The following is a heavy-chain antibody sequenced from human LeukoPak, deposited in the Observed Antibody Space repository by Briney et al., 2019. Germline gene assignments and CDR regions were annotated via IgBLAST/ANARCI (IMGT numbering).Heavy chain of an antibody. CDR2: IIPIFGTA. V-gene: IGHV1-69*05. CDR3: ASDGYDSSGYYPRFDY. D-gene: IGHD3-22*01. CDR1: GGTFSSYA. J-gene: IGHJ4*02. Sequence: SVKVSCKASGGTFSSYAISWVRQAPGQGLEWMGGIIPIFGTANYAQKFQGRVTITTDESTSTAYMELSSLRSEDTAVYYCASDGYDSSGYYPRFDYWGQGTLVTVSS.